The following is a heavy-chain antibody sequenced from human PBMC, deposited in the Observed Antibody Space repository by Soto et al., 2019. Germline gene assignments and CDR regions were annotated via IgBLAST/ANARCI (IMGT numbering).Heavy chain of an antibody. CDR2: TNGNLGTG. CDR1: GGTFSSYP. J-gene: IGHJ4*02. V-gene: IGHV1-69*16. CDR3: ARRDSHGFFRYFDN. D-gene: IGHD3-10*01. Sequence: QVQLVQSGAEVKRPGSSVKVSCKASGGTFSSYPISWVRQAPGQGLEWMGGTNGNLGTGNYAQKFRGRLTITTDLSTSPADMEVSSLTSEDTAVYYCARRDSHGFFRYFDNWGQGPLVTVSS.